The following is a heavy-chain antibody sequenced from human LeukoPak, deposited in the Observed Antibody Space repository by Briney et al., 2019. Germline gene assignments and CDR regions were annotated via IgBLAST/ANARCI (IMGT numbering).Heavy chain of an antibody. CDR1: GFTFSSYA. D-gene: IGHD6-6*01. CDR2: ISGSGGST. CDR3: AVPSIAARLGDY. V-gene: IGHV3-23*01. J-gene: IGHJ4*02. Sequence: GGSLRLSCAASGFTFSSYAMSWVRQAPGKGLEWVSAISGSGGSTYYADSVKGRFTISRDNSKNTLYLQMNSLRAEDTAVYCCAVPSIAARLGDYWGQGTLVTVSS.